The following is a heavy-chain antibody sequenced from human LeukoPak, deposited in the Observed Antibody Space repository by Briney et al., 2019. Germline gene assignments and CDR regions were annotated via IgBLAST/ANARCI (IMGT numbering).Heavy chain of an antibody. D-gene: IGHD3-22*01. V-gene: IGHV3-21*01. Sequence: PGGSLRLSCAASGFTFSSYSMNWVRQAPGKGLEWVSSISSSSSYIYYADSVKGRFTISRDNAKNSLYLQMNSLRAEDTAVYYCAGSTYYYDSSGYYGFRGDYYYYGMDVWGQGTTVTVSS. CDR2: ISSSSSYI. J-gene: IGHJ6*02. CDR1: GFTFSSYS. CDR3: AGSTYYYDSSGYYGFRGDYYYYGMDV.